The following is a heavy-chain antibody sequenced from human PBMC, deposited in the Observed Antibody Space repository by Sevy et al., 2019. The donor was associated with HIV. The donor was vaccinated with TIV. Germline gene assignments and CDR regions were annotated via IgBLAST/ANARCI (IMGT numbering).Heavy chain of an antibody. J-gene: IGHJ4*02. D-gene: IGHD2-21*01. CDR2: ILDTGKT. Sequence: SETLSLTCTVSGGSIISSTYYWDWIRQPPGKGLEWIGNILDTGKTYYIPSLRGRVTMSVATSKNQFSLNLNSVTAADTAVYYCARHPANSNGFEYWGRGTLVTVSS. CDR3: ARHPANSNGFEY. CDR1: GGSIISSTYY. V-gene: IGHV4-39*01.